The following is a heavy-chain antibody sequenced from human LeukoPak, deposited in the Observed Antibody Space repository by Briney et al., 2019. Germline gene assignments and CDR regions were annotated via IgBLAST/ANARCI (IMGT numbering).Heavy chain of an antibody. CDR2: IYYSGST. CDR3: ARFGVGATGGTVGDY. V-gene: IGHV4-59*12. Sequence: PSETLSLTCTVSGGSISSYYWSWIRQPPGKGLERIGYIYYSGSTNYNPSLKSRVTISVDKSKNQFSLKPSSVTAADTAVYYCARFGVGATGGTVGDYWGQGTLVTVSS. D-gene: IGHD1-26*01. CDR1: GGSISSYY. J-gene: IGHJ4*02.